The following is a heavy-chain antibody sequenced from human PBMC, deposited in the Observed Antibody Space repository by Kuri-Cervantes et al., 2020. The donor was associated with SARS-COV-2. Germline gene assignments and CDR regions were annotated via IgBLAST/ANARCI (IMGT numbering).Heavy chain of an antibody. CDR3: ARTYYYDSSGYYGHYFDY. J-gene: IGHJ4*02. D-gene: IGHD3-22*01. Sequence: GSLRLSCTVSGGSISYYYWSWIRQPPGKGLEWIGHISDSGSTNYNPSLKSRVTISVDTSKNQFSLKLSSVTAADTAVYYCARTYYYDSSGYYGHYFDYWGQGTLVTVSS. V-gene: IGHV4-59*08. CDR2: ISDSGST. CDR1: GGSISYYY.